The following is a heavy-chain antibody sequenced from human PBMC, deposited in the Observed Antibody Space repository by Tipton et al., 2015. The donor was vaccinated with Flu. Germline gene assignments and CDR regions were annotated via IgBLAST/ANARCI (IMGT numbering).Heavy chain of an antibody. V-gene: IGHV4-4*07. CDR1: GGSFSGYY. Sequence: TLSLTCAVYGGSFSGYYWSWIRQPAGKGLEWIGRIYTSGSTNYNPSLKSRVTISVDTSKNQFSLKLSSVTAADTAVYYCAREGFDSSGYRAGDAFDIWGQGTMVTVSS. CDR3: AREGFDSSGYRAGDAFDI. CDR2: IYTSGST. J-gene: IGHJ3*02. D-gene: IGHD3-22*01.